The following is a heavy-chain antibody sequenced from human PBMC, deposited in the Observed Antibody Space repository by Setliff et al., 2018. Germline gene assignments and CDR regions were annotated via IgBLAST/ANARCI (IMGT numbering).Heavy chain of an antibody. J-gene: IGHJ4*02. CDR2: ITNKVKGYTT. Sequence: GGSLRLSCAASGFTFSDHYMDWVRQVPGKGLEWIGRITNKVKGYTTEYAASVRGRFTISRDDSKSSLYLQMNSLKTEDTAVYYCARGGDYCGGECYIPPPDSYWGQGTLVTVSS. D-gene: IGHD2-21*01. CDR1: GFTFSDHY. V-gene: IGHV3-72*01. CDR3: ARGGDYCGGECYIPPPDSY.